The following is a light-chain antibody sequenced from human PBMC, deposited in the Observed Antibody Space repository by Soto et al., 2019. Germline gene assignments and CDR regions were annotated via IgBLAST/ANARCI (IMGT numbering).Light chain of an antibody. Sequence: EIVLTQSPATLSLSPGERATLSFRASQSVSSYLAWYQQKPGQAPRRLIYDASNRATGIPARFSGSGSGTDFTLTISSLEPEDFAVYYCQQRSNWPSFGQGTRLEIK. CDR1: QSVSSY. V-gene: IGKV3-11*01. CDR3: QQRSNWPS. J-gene: IGKJ5*01. CDR2: DAS.